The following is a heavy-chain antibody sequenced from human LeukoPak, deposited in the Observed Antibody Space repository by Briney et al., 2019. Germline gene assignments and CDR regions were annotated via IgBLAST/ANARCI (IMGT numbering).Heavy chain of an antibody. CDR1: NGSMTNNY. CDR2: VYSSGST. CDR3: ARASSGWSFFDY. J-gene: IGHJ4*02. D-gene: IGHD6-19*01. Sequence: SETLSLTCTVSNGSMTNNYWSWIRQPPGKGLEWIGYVYSSGSTIYIPSLKSRVTISIDTSKNQFSLKLSSVTAADTAVYYCARASSGWSFFDYWGQGTLVTVSS. V-gene: IGHV4-59*12.